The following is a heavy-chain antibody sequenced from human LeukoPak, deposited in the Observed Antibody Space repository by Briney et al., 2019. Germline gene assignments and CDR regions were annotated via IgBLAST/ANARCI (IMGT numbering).Heavy chain of an antibody. CDR2: INHSGST. V-gene: IGHV4-34*01. CDR3: ARVYSSGWPNYYYYGMDV. J-gene: IGHJ6*02. Sequence: PSETLSLTCAVYGGSFSGYYCSWIRQPPGKGLEWIGEINHSGSTNYNPSLKSRVTISVDTSKNQFSLKLSSVTAADTAVYYCARVYSSGWPNYYYYGMDVWGQGTTVTVSS. D-gene: IGHD6-19*01. CDR1: GGSFSGYY.